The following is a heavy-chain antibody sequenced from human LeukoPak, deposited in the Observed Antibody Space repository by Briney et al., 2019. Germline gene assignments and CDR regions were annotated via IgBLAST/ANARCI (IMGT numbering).Heavy chain of an antibody. CDR3: ARVRKQCSSTSCYSDYYFDY. Sequence: KPSETLSLTCTVSGGSISSYYWSWIRQPPGKGLEWIGYIYYSGSTNYNPSLKSRVTISEDTSKNQFSLKLNSVTAADTAVYYCARVRKQCSSTSCYSDYYFDYWGQGTLVTVSS. D-gene: IGHD2-2*01. J-gene: IGHJ4*02. CDR2: IYYSGST. V-gene: IGHV4-59*01. CDR1: GGSISSYY.